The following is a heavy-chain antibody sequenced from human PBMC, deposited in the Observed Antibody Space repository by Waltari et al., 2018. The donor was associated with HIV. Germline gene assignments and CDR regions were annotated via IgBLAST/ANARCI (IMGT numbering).Heavy chain of an antibody. J-gene: IGHJ5*02. Sequence: QVQLQESGPGLVKPSETLSLTCTVSAGSVSSGSYYWSWIRQPPGKGLEWIGYIYDSGSTNYNPSLKSRVTISVDTSKNQFSLKLSSVTAADTAVYYCARCSSASLTGGNWFDPWGQGTLVTVSS. D-gene: IGHD6-19*01. CDR2: IYDSGST. CDR3: ARCSSASLTGGNWFDP. CDR1: AGSVSSGSYY. V-gene: IGHV4-61*01.